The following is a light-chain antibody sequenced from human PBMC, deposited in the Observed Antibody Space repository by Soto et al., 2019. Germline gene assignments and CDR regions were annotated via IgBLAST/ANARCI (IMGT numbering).Light chain of an antibody. CDR3: HVWDTSSDHVI. J-gene: IGLJ2*01. CDR2: DDR. CDR1: NIGGKS. Sequence: SYELTQPPSMSVAPGQTARITCGGNNIGGKSVHWYQQRAGHAPVVVVYDDRDRPSGIPERFSGSNSGNTATLTISRVEVGDEADYYCHVWDTSSDHVIFGGGTQLTVL. V-gene: IGLV3-21*02.